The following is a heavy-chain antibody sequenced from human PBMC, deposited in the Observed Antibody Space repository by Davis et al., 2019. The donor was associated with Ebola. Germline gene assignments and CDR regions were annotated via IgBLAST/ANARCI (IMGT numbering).Heavy chain of an antibody. CDR2: INPSGGST. CDR3: ARSIMITFGGAPDV. D-gene: IGHD3-16*01. Sequence: SVTVSCKASGYTFTSYYMHWVRQAPGQGLEWMGIINPSGGSTSYAQKFQGRVTMTRDTSTSTAYMELRSLRSDDTAVYYCARSIMITFGGAPDVWGQGTTVTVSS. J-gene: IGHJ6*02. V-gene: IGHV1-46*01. CDR1: GYTFTSYY.